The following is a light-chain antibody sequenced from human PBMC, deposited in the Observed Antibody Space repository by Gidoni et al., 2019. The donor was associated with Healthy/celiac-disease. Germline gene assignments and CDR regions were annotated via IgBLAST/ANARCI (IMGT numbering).Light chain of an antibody. Sequence: EIVMTQSPATLSVSPGERATLSSRASQSVSRNLAWYQQKPGQAPRLLIYGASTRATGIPARFSGSGSGTEFTLTISSLQSEDFAVYYCQQYNNWLWTFGQGTKVEIK. CDR2: GAS. J-gene: IGKJ1*01. V-gene: IGKV3-15*01. CDR1: QSVSRN. CDR3: QQYNNWLWT.